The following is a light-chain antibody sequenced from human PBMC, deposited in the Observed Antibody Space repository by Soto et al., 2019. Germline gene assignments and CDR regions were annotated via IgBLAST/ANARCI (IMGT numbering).Light chain of an antibody. V-gene: IGLV2-14*01. Sequence: QSVLTQPASVSGSPGQSITISCTGTSSDVGGYDYVSWYQHHPGKAPKLTIYEVSNRPSGVSNRFSGSKSGNTASLTISGLPAEDEAEYYFSSYTSSSTDVLGTGTKVTVL. CDR1: SSDVGGYDY. CDR2: EVS. CDR3: SSYTSSSTDV. J-gene: IGLJ1*01.